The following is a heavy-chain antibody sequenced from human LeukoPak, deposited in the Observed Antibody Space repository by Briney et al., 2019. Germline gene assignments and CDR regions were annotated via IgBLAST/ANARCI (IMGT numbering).Heavy chain of an antibody. Sequence: SETLSLTCTVSGGSVGSGSYYWSWIRQPPGKGLEWIGYIYYSGSTNYNPSLKSRVTISVDTSKNQFSLKLSSVTAADTAVYYCARDDKWLERWGQGTLVTVSS. CDR3: ARDDKWLER. D-gene: IGHD6-19*01. J-gene: IGHJ4*02. V-gene: IGHV4-61*01. CDR2: IYYSGST. CDR1: GGSVGSGSYY.